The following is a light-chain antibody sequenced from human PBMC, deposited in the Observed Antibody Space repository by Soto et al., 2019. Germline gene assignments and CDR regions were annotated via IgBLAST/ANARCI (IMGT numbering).Light chain of an antibody. CDR1: TSNIGSNT. Sequence: QAVVTQPPSASGTPGQRVTISCSGITSNIGSNTVNWYQQLPGTAPKLLIYSNDQRPSGVPDRFSGSKSGTSAYLAISGLQSEDEADYYCAAWDDSLIGVVFGGGTKLTVL. CDR2: SND. V-gene: IGLV1-44*01. CDR3: AAWDDSLIGVV. J-gene: IGLJ2*01.